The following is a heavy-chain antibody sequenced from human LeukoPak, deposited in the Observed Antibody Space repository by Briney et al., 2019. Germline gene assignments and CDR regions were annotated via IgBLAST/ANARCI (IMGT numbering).Heavy chain of an antibody. Sequence: RTSETLSLTCTVSGGSISSYYWSWIRQPAGKGLEWIGRIYTSGSTNYNPSLKSRVTMSVDTSKNQFSLKLSSVTAADTAVYYCARDEPYYYDSSGSTDAFDIWGQGTMVTVSS. CDR2: IYTSGST. CDR1: GGSISSYY. J-gene: IGHJ3*02. V-gene: IGHV4-4*07. D-gene: IGHD3-22*01. CDR3: ARDEPYYYDSSGSTDAFDI.